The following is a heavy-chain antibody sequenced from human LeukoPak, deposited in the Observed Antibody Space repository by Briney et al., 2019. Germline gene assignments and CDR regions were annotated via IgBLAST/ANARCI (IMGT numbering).Heavy chain of an antibody. Sequence: PSETLSLTCTVSGGSISSFYWSWIRQPAGKGLEWIGRISSSGSTNYNPSLKSRVTISVDTAKNEFSLKLSYVTAADTAVYYCARGGYSYGYDDDFDYWGQGTLVTVSS. J-gene: IGHJ4*02. D-gene: IGHD5-18*01. CDR1: GGSISSFY. V-gene: IGHV4-4*07. CDR2: ISSSGST. CDR3: ARGGYSYGYDDDFDY.